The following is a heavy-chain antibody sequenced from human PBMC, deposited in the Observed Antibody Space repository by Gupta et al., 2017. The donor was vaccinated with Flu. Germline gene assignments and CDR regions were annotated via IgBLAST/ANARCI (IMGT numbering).Heavy chain of an antibody. Sequence: EMQLVESGGGLVQHGGSLRLSCAASGFTFSSSYLQWVRQAPGKGLVWVSRINPDGSSTTYAESVKGRFTISRDNAKNTLYLQMNSLGDDETAVYYCATVTSGCWGQGTLVTVSS. V-gene: IGHV3-74*03. CDR3: ATVTSGC. CDR2: INPDGSST. D-gene: IGHD4-17*01. CDR1: GFTFSSSY. J-gene: IGHJ4*02.